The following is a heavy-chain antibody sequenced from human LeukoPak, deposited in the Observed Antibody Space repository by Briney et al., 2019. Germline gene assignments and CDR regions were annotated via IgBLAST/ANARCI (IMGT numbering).Heavy chain of an antibody. CDR2: IYTSGST. Sequence: SETLSLTCTVSGGSISSYYWSWIRQPAGKGLEWIGRIYTSGSTNYNPSLKSQVTMSVDMSKNQFSLKLSSVTAADTAVYFCASGGWYEGRVWGQGTLVTVSS. J-gene: IGHJ4*02. CDR1: GGSISSYY. CDR3: ASGGWYEGRV. D-gene: IGHD6-19*01. V-gene: IGHV4-4*07.